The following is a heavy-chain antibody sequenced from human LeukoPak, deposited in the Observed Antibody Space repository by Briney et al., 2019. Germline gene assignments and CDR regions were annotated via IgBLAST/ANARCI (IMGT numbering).Heavy chain of an antibody. CDR3: ARARTYSSGWWYYFDY. J-gene: IGHJ4*02. CDR2: LYSGSST. V-gene: IGHV3-66*01. CDR1: GFTVSSNY. Sequence: PGGSLRLSCAASGFTVSSNYMSWVRQAPGKGLEWVSILYSGSSTYYADSVKGRFTISRDTSRNTLYLQMNSLRAEDTAIYSCARARTYSSGWWYYFDYWGQGTLVTVSS. D-gene: IGHD6-19*01.